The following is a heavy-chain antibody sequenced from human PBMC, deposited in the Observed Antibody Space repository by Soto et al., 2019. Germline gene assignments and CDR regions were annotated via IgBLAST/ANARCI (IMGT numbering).Heavy chain of an antibody. CDR1: GFTFSSYS. V-gene: IGHV3-21*01. J-gene: IGHJ6*03. Sequence: EVQLVESGGGLVKPGGSLRLSCAASGFTFSSYSMNWVRQAPGKGLEWVSSISSSSSYIYYADSVKGRFTISRDNAKNSLYLQMNSLRAEDTAVYYCARDYAPVNNTGGMDVWGKGTTVTVSS. CDR2: ISSSSSYI. CDR3: ARDYAPVNNTGGMDV. D-gene: IGHD2-2*02.